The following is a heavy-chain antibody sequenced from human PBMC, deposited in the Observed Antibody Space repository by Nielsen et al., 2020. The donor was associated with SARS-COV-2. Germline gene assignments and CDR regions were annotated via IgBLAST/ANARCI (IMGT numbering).Heavy chain of an antibody. J-gene: IGHJ6*03. CDR1: GYTFTSYG. Sequence: ASVKVSCKASGYTFTSYGISWVRQAPGQGLEWMGWISAYNGNTNYAQKLQGRVTMTTDTSTSTACMELRSLRSDDTAVYYCARADKQLVQYYYYYYMDVWGKGTTVTVSS. CDR3: ARADKQLVQYYYYYYMDV. D-gene: IGHD6-6*01. CDR2: ISAYNGNT. V-gene: IGHV1-18*04.